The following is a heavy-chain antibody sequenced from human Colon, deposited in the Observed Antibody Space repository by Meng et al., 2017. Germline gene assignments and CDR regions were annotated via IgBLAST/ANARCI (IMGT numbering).Heavy chain of an antibody. CDR1: GFTFINYA. CDR2: ITGNTGTT. D-gene: IGHD3/OR15-3a*01. CDR3: AKDLRTYIHRPDS. V-gene: IGHV3-23*01. J-gene: IGHJ4*02. Sequence: GGSLRLSCATSGFTFINYAMVWVRQAPGRGLEWVSSITGNTGTTYYADSVKGRFSISRDNSKDTLYLQMSSLRADDTAVYYCAKDLRTYIHRPDSWGQGTLVTVSS.